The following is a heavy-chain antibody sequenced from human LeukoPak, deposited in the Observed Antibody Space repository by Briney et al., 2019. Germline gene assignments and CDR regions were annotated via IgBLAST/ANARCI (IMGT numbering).Heavy chain of an antibody. D-gene: IGHD1-14*01. CDR2: MNPNSGNT. Sequence: LVASVKVSCKASGYTFTSYDINWVRQATGQGLEWMGWMNPNSGNTGYAQKLQGRVTMTRNTSISTAYMELSSLRSEDTAVYYCARAELVNWFDPWGQGTLVTVSS. CDR1: GYTFTSYD. CDR3: ARAELVNWFDP. J-gene: IGHJ5*02. V-gene: IGHV1-8*01.